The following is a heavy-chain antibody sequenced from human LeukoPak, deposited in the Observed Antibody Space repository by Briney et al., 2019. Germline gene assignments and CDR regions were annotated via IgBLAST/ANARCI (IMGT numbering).Heavy chain of an antibody. CDR3: AREPEQWLAADAFDI. V-gene: IGHV1-2*02. CDR1: GYTFTGYY. CDR2: INPNSGGT. Sequence: ASVKVSCKASGYTFTGYYMHWVRQAPGQGLEWMGWINPNSGGTNYAQKFQGRATMTTDTSTSTAYMELRSLRSDDTAVYYCAREPEQWLAADAFDIWGQGTMVTVSS. J-gene: IGHJ3*02. D-gene: IGHD6-19*01.